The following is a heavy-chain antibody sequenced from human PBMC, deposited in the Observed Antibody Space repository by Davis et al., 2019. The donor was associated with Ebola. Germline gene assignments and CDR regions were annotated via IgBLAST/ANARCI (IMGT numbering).Heavy chain of an antibody. CDR2: IYYSGRT. CDR3: ARWYCSGGSCKGMDV. Sequence: MPSETLSLTCTVSGGSISSGGYYRSWIRQHPGKGLEWIGYIYYSGRTYYNPSLKSRVTISVDTSKNKFSLKVRSVTAADTAVYYCARWYCSGGSCKGMDVWGQGTTVTVSS. V-gene: IGHV4-31*03. D-gene: IGHD2-15*01. CDR1: GGSISSGGYY. J-gene: IGHJ6*02.